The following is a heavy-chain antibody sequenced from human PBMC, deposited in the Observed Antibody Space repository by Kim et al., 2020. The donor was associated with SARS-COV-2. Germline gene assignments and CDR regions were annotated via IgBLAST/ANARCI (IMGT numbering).Heavy chain of an antibody. V-gene: IGHV3-30-3*01. CDR3: AREGLSMDV. CDR1: GFTFSSYA. J-gene: IGHJ6*02. Sequence: GGSLRLSCAASGFTFSSYAMHWVRQAPGKGLEWVAVISYDGSNKYYADSVKGRFTISRDNSKNTLYLQMNSLRAEDTAVYYCAREGLSMDVWGQGTTVTVSS. CDR2: ISYDGSNK.